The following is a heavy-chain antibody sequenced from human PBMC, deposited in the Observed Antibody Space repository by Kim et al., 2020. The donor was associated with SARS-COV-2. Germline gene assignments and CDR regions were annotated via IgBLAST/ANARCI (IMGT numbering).Heavy chain of an antibody. J-gene: IGHJ4*02. CDR3: ARGRGTFPIRY. Sequence: PPYAQCLTGRFVFSLDTSVSTAYLQISSLKAEDTAVYYCARGRGTFPIRYWGQGTLVTVSS. V-gene: IGHV7-4-1*02. D-gene: IGHD2-21*01. CDR2: P.